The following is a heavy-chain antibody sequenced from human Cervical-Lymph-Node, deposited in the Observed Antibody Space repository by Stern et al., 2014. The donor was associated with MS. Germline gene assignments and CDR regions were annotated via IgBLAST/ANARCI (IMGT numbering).Heavy chain of an antibody. CDR2: ISYDGSKK. J-gene: IGHJ5*02. CDR3: TKRESDFWSGGFDP. CDR1: GFTFSVYG. Sequence: DQLVESGGGLVQPGRSLRLSCAASGFTFSVYGMHCVRPAPGKGLEWVALISYDGSKKSYADSVKGRFTISRDNSKDTLYLQMNSLRSEDTAVYYCTKRESDFWSGGFDPWGQGTLVTVSS. V-gene: IGHV3-30*18. D-gene: IGHD3-3*01.